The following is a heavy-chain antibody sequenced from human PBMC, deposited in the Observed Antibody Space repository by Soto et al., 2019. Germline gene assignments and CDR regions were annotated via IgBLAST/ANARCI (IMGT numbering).Heavy chain of an antibody. CDR3: ARSRNCSGGSCYPAHYWYFDL. CDR2: IYYSGST. V-gene: IGHV4-39*01. Sequence: SETLSLTCTVSGGSISSSSYYWGWIRQPPGKGLEWIGSIYYSGSTYYNPSLKSRVTISVDTSKNQFSLKLSSVTAADTAVYYCARSRNCSGGSCYPAHYWYFDLWGRGTLVTVSS. D-gene: IGHD2-15*01. CDR1: GGSISSSSYY. J-gene: IGHJ2*01.